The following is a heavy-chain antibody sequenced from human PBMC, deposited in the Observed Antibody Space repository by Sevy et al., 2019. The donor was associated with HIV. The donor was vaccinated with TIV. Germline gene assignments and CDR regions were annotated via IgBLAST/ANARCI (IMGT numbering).Heavy chain of an antibody. CDR2: ISGSGGTI. V-gene: IGHV3-11*01. CDR1: GFTFSDYY. J-gene: IGHJ6*02. Sequence: GGSLRLSCAASGFTFSDYYMSWIRQAPGKGLEWLSYISGSGGTIKYADSVRGRFTVSRDNPKNSLYLQMNSLRAGDTAVYYCARDSSSRYYGMDVWGQGTTVTVSS. D-gene: IGHD6-6*01. CDR3: ARDSSSRYYGMDV.